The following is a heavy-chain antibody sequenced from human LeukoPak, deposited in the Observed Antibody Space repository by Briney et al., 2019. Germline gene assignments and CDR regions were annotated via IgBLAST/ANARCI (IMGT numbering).Heavy chain of an antibody. D-gene: IGHD6-13*01. J-gene: IGHJ3*02. Sequence: PSETLSLTCTVSGGSISSYYWSWTRQPPGKGLEWIGYIYYSGSTNYNPSLKSRVTISVDTSKNQFSLKLSSVTAADTAVYYCARHRLSSFDAFDIWGQGTMVTVSS. CDR1: GGSISSYY. V-gene: IGHV4-59*01. CDR2: IYYSGST. CDR3: ARHRLSSFDAFDI.